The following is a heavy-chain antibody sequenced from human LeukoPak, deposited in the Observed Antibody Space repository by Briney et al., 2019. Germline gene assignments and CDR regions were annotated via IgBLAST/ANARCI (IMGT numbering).Heavy chain of an antibody. V-gene: IGHV1-46*01. CDR3: ARVRDGYNDAYDI. CDR1: GYTFTSYY. J-gene: IGHJ3*02. Sequence: GASVKVSCKASGYTFTSYYMHWVRQAPGQGLEWVGIINPSGDPTTYAQKFQGRVTMTSDMSTSTVYMELSSLRSEDTAVYYCARVRDGYNDAYDIWGQGTMVTVPS. CDR2: INPSGDPT. D-gene: IGHD5-24*01.